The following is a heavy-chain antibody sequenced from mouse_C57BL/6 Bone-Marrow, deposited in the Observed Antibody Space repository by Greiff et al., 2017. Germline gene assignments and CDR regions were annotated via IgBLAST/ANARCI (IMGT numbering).Heavy chain of an antibody. Sequence: QVQLQQSGPELVKPGASVKLSCKASGYTFTSYDINWVKQRPGQGLEWIGWIYPRDGSTKYNEKFKGKATLTVDTSSSTAYMELHSLTAEDSAVYFCARAGTGYAMDYWGQGTSVTGSS. V-gene: IGHV1-85*01. J-gene: IGHJ4*01. D-gene: IGHD3-3*01. CDR2: IYPRDGST. CDR3: ARAGTGYAMDY. CDR1: GYTFTSYD.